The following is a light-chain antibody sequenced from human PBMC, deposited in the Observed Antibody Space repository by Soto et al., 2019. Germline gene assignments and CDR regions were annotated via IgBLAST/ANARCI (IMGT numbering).Light chain of an antibody. V-gene: IGLV7-43*01. J-gene: IGLJ3*02. CDR2: TTN. CDR1: TGAVTSGNY. CDR3: LLYYGGAQLV. Sequence: QTVVTQEPSLTVSPGGTVTLTCASSTGAVTSGNYPSWFQQKPGQTPRTLIYTTNSRHSWTPARFSGSLLGDKAALTLSGVRPEDDADYYCLLYYGGAQLVFGGGTKVTVL.